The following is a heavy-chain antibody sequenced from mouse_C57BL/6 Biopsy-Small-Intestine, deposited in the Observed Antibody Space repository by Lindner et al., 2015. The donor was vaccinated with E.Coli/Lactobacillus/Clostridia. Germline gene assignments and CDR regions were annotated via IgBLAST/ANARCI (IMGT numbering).Heavy chain of an antibody. CDR2: IYPRDGST. Sequence: VQLQESGPELVKPGASVKLSCKASGYTFTSYDINWVKQRPGQGLEWIGWIYPRDGSTMYNEKFKGKATLTVDTSSSTAYMELHSLTSEDSAVYFCARYDYDGAYWGQGTLVTVSA. CDR1: GYTFTSYD. V-gene: IGHV1-85*01. J-gene: IGHJ3*01. D-gene: IGHD2-4*01. CDR3: ARYDYDGAY.